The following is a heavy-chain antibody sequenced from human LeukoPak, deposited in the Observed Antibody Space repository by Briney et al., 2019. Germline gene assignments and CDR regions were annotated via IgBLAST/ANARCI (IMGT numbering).Heavy chain of an antibody. V-gene: IGHV5-51*01. J-gene: IGHJ4*02. Sequence: GESLKISCMASGYSFTTYWIGWVRQMPGKGLEWMGIIYPGDSDTRYSPSFQGQVTISADKSISTAYLQRSSLKASDTAKYYCAASIGTAAGTLDYWGQGTLVTVSS. CDR2: IYPGDSDT. CDR3: AASIGTAAGTLDY. CDR1: GYSFTTYW. D-gene: IGHD6-13*01.